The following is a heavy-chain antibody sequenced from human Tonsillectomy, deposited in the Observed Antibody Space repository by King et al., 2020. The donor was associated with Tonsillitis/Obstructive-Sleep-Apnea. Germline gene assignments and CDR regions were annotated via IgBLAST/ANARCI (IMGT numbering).Heavy chain of an antibody. CDR3: AADYYGSGSYSGMDV. V-gene: IGHV4-31*03. CDR1: GGSISSGGYY. Sequence: QLQESGPGLVKPSQTLSLTCTVSGGSISSGGYYWSWIRQHPGKGLEWIGYIYYSGSTNYNPSLKSRVTISVDTSKNHFSLKLSSVTAADTAVYYCAADYYGSGSYSGMDVWGQGTTVTVSS. D-gene: IGHD3-10*01. J-gene: IGHJ6*02. CDR2: IYYSGST.